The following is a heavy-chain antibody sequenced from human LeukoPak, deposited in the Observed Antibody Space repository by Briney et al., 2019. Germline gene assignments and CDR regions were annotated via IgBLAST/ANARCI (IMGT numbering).Heavy chain of an antibody. D-gene: IGHD5-12*01. J-gene: IGHJ4*02. V-gene: IGHV4-38-2*02. CDR1: GYSISTDYY. CDR2: IHYSGIT. Sequence: SETLSLTCTVSGYSISTDYYWGWIRQPPGKGLEWIGSIHYSGITIYNPSLQSRLTLSVDTSNNHFSLTLNSVTAADTAVYFCARPAEGGIYFDSWGRGTLITVSS. CDR3: ARPAEGGIYFDS.